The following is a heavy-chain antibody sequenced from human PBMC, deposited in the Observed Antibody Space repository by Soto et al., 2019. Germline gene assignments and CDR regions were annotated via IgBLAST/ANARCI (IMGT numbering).Heavy chain of an antibody. CDR1: GYTFTAYG. CDR3: ASRGYDFWSGLDP. D-gene: IGHD3-3*01. J-gene: IGHJ5*02. Sequence: ASVKVSCKASGYTFTAYGIHWVRQAPGQRLEWMGWINTGNGHTKYSQKFQGRVTITRDTSARTAYMELNSLRSEDTAVYYCASRGYDFWSGLDPWGQGALVTVSS. CDR2: INTGNGHT. V-gene: IGHV1-3*04.